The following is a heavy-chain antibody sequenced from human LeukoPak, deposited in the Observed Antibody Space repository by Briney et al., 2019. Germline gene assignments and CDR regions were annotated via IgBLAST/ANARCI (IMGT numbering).Heavy chain of an antibody. CDR1: GYTFTSYD. V-gene: IGHV1-8*03. D-gene: IGHD6-6*01. Sequence: ASVKVSCKASGYTFTSYDINWVRQATGQGLEWMGWMNPNSGNTGYAQKFQGRVTITRNTSISTAYMELSSLRSEDTAVYYCALNSSPLYYYYYMDVWGKGTTVTVSS. J-gene: IGHJ6*03. CDR3: ALNSSPLYYYYYMDV. CDR2: MNPNSGNT.